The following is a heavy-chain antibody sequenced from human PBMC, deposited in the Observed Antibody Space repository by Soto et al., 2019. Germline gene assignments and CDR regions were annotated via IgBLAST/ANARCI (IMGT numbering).Heavy chain of an antibody. V-gene: IGHV3-15*01. CDR1: GFPFSNSW. J-gene: IGHJ5*02. D-gene: IGHD4-17*01. CDR2: IKSKTDGGTT. Sequence: EVQLVESGGGLLKPGGSLRLSCAASGFPFSNSWMRWARQSPGKGLEWVGRIKSKTDGGTTDYAAPVKGRFTSSGADSKTPMYLQMTSVKTEDTSVYYCTTDTTVTTADKGFDPWGQGTLVTVSS. CDR3: TTDTTVTTADKGFDP.